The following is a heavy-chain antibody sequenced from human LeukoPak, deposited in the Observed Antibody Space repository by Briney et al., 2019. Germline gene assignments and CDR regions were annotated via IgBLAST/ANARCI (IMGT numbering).Heavy chain of an antibody. CDR2: IYYSGST. D-gene: IGHD6-13*01. V-gene: IGHV4-59*08. CDR1: GGSISSYY. J-gene: IGHJ3*02. Sequence: KTSETLSLTCTVSGGSISSYYWSWIRQPPGKGLEWIGYIYYSGSTNYNPSLKSRVTISVDTSKNQFSLKLSSVTAADTAVYYCARVPSSSWYFGAIYAFDIWGQGTMVTVSS. CDR3: ARVPSSSWYFGAIYAFDI.